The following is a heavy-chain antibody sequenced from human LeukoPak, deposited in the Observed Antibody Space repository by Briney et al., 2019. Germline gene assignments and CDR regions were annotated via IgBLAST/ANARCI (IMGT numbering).Heavy chain of an antibody. D-gene: IGHD6-13*01. CDR2: ISSSGLTT. Sequence: PGGSLRLSCAASGFTFSSCAMSWVRQAPGKGLEWVSGISSSGLTTYYIDSVKGRFTISRDNSKNTVYLEMNSLRVEDTALYYCAKGGLASTDPYTWFDPWGQGTLVTVSS. J-gene: IGHJ5*02. V-gene: IGHV3-23*01. CDR3: AKGGLASTDPYTWFDP. CDR1: GFTFSSCA.